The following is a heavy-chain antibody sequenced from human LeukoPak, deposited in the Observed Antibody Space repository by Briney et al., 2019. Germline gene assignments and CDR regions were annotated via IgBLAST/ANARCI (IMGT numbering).Heavy chain of an antibody. CDR1: GGSFSGYY. J-gene: IGHJ4*02. CDR2: INHSGST. V-gene: IGHV4-34*01. D-gene: IGHD3/OR15-3a*01. Sequence: SETLSLTCAVYGGSFSGYYWSWIRQPPGKGLEWIGEINHSGSTNYNPSLKSRVTISVDTSKNQFSLKLSSVTAADTAVYYCARGRWFLGATDYWGQGTLVTVSS. CDR3: ARGRWFLGATDY.